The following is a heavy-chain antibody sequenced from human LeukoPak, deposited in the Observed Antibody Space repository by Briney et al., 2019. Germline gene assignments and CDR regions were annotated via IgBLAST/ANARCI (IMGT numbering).Heavy chain of an antibody. CDR1: GFTFSSYA. CDR3: ARTAAAGYYYYYYGMDV. Sequence: GSLRLSCAASGFTFSSYAMSWVRQPPGKGLEWIGSIYYSGSTYYNPSLKSRVTISVDTSKNQFSLKLSSVTAADTAVYYCARTAAAGYYYYYYGMDVWGQGTTVTVSS. D-gene: IGHD6-13*01. V-gene: IGHV4-38-2*01. J-gene: IGHJ6*02. CDR2: IYYSGST.